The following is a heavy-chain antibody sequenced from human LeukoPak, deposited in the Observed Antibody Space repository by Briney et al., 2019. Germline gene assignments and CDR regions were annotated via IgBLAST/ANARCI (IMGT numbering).Heavy chain of an antibody. CDR1: GGTFSSYA. J-gene: IGHJ4*02. CDR3: ARDRVPGIAVAGAFDF. CDR2: IIPIFGTA. V-gene: IGHV1-69*13. Sequence: SVKVSCKASGGTFSSYAISWVRQAPGQGLEWMGGIIPIFGTANYAQKFQGRVTITADESTSTAYMELSSLRSEDTAVYYCARDRVPGIAVAGAFDFWGQGTLVTVSS. D-gene: IGHD6-19*01.